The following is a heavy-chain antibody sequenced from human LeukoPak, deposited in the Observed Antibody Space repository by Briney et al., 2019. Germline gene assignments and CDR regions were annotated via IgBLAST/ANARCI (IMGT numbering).Heavy chain of an antibody. CDR3: ARDLNWETY. CDR1: GFTFTTYA. D-gene: IGHD7-27*01. J-gene: IGHJ4*02. Sequence: GGSLRLSCAASGFTFTTYAMNWVRQAPGKGLEWVSAISGSGDNTYYADSVKGRFTISRDNSKNTLYLQMNSLRAEDTAVYYCARDLNWETYWGQGTLVSVSS. V-gene: IGHV3-23*01. CDR2: ISGSGDNT.